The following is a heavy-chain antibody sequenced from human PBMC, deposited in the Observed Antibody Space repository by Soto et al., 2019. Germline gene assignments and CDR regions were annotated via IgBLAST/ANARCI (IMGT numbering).Heavy chain of an antibody. Sequence: SQTLSLTCNASGGSITSSGSAWGWIRQSPGKGLEWIGTIDYSGNTYYIPSLKSRITISVDTSKNQFSLKLSSVTAADTAMYYCARFSYCNNTSCYPVEIWFDPWGQGTLVTVSS. D-gene: IGHD2-2*01. CDR1: GGSITSSGSA. J-gene: IGHJ5*02. V-gene: IGHV4-39*01. CDR3: ARFSYCNNTSCYPVEIWFDP. CDR2: IDYSGNT.